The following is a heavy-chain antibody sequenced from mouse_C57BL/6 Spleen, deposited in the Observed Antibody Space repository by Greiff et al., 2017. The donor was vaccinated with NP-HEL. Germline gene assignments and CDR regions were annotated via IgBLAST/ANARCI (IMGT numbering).Heavy chain of an antibody. CDR1: GYSFTSYY. D-gene: IGHD1-1*01. CDR2: IYPGSGNT. Sequence: VQLQQSGPELVKPGASVKISCKASGYSFTSYYIHWVKQRPGQGLEWIGWIYPGSGNTKYNEKFKGKATLTADTSSSTAYMQLSSLTSEDSAVYYCARDYYGSSCFDYWGQGTTLTVSS. V-gene: IGHV1-66*01. J-gene: IGHJ2*01. CDR3: ARDYYGSSCFDY.